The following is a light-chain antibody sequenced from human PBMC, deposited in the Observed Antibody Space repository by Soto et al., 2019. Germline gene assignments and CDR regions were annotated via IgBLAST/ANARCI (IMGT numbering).Light chain of an antibody. CDR1: QGISSY. V-gene: IGKV1-9*01. CDR2: AAS. CDR3: QQVSGYPLT. J-gene: IGKJ4*01. Sequence: MQFTQSPSTLSASVGDRVTITCRASQGISSYLAWYQQKPGRAPKLLIHAASILQSGVPSRFSGSGSETDFTLTINCLQPEDFATYYCQQVSGYPLTFGGGTKVDIK.